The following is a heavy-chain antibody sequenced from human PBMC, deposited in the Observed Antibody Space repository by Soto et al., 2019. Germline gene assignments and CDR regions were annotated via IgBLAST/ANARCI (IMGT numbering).Heavy chain of an antibody. J-gene: IGHJ6*02. CDR3: ARLNGYCVSTKCHGYYGMDV. V-gene: IGHV4-39*01. D-gene: IGHD2-2*03. CDR1: GGSINDDTYY. CDR2: IYYSGTS. Sequence: SETLSLTCTVSGGSINDDTYYWGWIRQPPGKGLERIGRIYYSGTSSYNPSLEIRVTISVDTPKKQLSFRLRSVTAADTAVYYCARLNGYCVSTKCHGYYGMDVWGQGTTVTVSS.